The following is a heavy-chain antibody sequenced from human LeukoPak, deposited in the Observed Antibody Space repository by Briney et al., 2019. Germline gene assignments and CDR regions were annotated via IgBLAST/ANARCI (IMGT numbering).Heavy chain of an antibody. V-gene: IGHV3-30-3*01. CDR3: ARGSPFYGSGSYVFFDY. CDR1: GLTFSNYA. J-gene: IGHJ4*02. D-gene: IGHD3-10*01. Sequence: AGGSLRLSCAASGLTFSNYAMHWVRQAPGRGREWGAVISYDGNSKYYADSVKGRFTISRDNSKNTLYLQVNSLRAEDTAVYYCARGSPFYGSGSYVFFDYWGQGTLVTVSS. CDR2: ISYDGNSK.